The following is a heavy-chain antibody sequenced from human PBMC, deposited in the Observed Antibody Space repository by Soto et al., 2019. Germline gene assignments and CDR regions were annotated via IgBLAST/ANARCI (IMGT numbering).Heavy chain of an antibody. D-gene: IGHD3-10*01. V-gene: IGHV3-7*01. CDR3: GTDRWGGAFDM. CDR1: DFSINSYW. J-gene: IGHJ3*02. CDR2: IKHDASVK. Sequence: GGSLRLSCATSDFSINSYWIAWVRQTPGKGLEFVANIKHDASVKNYVDSVKGRFAISRDNAQNSLYLQMDSLRADDTALYYCGTDRWGGAFDMWGQGTTVTVSS.